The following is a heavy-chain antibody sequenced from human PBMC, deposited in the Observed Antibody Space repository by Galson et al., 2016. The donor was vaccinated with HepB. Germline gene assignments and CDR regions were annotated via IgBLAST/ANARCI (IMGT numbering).Heavy chain of an antibody. CDR3: ARGRWFDP. Sequence: SETLSLTCTVSGGFISPDYWGWFRQPPGKGLEWIGYTTNSGSTNYNPSLKSRVTISVDTSKNQFSLKLSSVTAADTAVYYCARGRWFDPWGQGIRVTVSS. V-gene: IGHV4-59*01. J-gene: IGHJ5*02. CDR2: TTNSGST. CDR1: GGFISPDY.